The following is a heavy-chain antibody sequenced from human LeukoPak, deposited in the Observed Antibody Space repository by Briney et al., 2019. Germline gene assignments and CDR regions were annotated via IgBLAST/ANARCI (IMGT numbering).Heavy chain of an antibody. J-gene: IGHJ4*02. CDR3: AKDLFSGSGSSDY. V-gene: IGHV3-30*18. CDR2: ISHDGSNK. CDR1: GFTFSSYG. D-gene: IGHD3-10*01. Sequence: GGSLRLSCAASGFTFSSYGMHWVRQAPGKGLEWVAVISHDGSNKYYADSVKGRFTISRDNSKNTLYLQMNSLRAEDTAVYYCAKDLFSGSGSSDYWGQGTLVTVSS.